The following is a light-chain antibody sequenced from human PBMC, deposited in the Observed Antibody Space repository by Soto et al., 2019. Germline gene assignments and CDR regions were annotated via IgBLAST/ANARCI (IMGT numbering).Light chain of an antibody. Sequence: DIQMTQSPSTLSASVGDRVTITCRASQSISSWLAWYQQKPGKAPKLLIYKASSLESGVPSRFSGSGSGTEFSLNVSSLQHDDFATYYCQQCNSLWTVGQGTKVEIK. CDR2: KAS. CDR3: QQCNSLWT. CDR1: QSISSW. V-gene: IGKV1-5*03. J-gene: IGKJ1*01.